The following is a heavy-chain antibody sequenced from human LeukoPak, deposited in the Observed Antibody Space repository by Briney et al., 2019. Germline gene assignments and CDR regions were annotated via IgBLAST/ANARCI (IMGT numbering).Heavy chain of an antibody. J-gene: IGHJ6*03. CDR3: ARDGVARGYYYYYMDV. Sequence: PGGSVRLSCAASGFTFSSYAMHWVRQAPGKGLEYVSAISSNGGSTYYANSVKGRFTISRDNPKNTLYLQMGSLRAEDMAVYYCARDGVARGYYYYYMDVWGKGTTVTVSS. CDR2: ISSNGGST. CDR1: GFTFSSYA. D-gene: IGHD2-8*01. V-gene: IGHV3-64*01.